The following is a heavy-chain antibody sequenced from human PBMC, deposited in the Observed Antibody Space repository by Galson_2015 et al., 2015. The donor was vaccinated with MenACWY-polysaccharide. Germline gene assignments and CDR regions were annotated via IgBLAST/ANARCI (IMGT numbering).Heavy chain of an antibody. Sequence: SVKVSCKASGYTFNSYDVNWVRQAPGQGLEWVGWMNPNSGNTGYAQRFQGRVTMTSSSAMTRDTATSTAYMELRMLRYDDTAVYYCTRIIARKHTFVDSWGQGTLVSVS. D-gene: IGHD2-21*01. V-gene: IGHV1-8*01. J-gene: IGHJ4*02. CDR3: TRIIARKHTFVDS. CDR1: GYTFNSYD. CDR2: MNPNSGNT.